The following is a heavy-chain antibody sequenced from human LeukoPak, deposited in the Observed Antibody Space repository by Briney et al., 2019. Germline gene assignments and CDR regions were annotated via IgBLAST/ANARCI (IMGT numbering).Heavy chain of an antibody. CDR2: IYYSGST. CDR1: GGSVSGTNYY. CDR3: ARNGYGSEYFQH. Sequence: SETLSLTCSVSGGSVSGTNYYWAWIRQPPEKGLEWIGTIYYSGSTYYNVSLKSRVTISVDTSKNQFSLNLSSVTAADTAVYYCARNGYGSEYFQHWGQGTLVAVPS. V-gene: IGHV4-39*07. J-gene: IGHJ1*01. D-gene: IGHD5-18*01.